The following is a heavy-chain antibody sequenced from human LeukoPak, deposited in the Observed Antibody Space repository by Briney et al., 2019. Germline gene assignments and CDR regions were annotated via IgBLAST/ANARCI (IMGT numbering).Heavy chain of an antibody. J-gene: IGHJ4*02. Sequence: SVKVSCKASGGTFSNYAISWERQAPGQGLEWLGRIVPILEATKYSPHLEGRVTITADKSTVTAYMELNSLRSDDTAVYYCAREGDVFGPFDSWGQGTRVTVSS. CDR1: GGTFSNYA. V-gene: IGHV1-69*04. CDR2: IVPILEAT. D-gene: IGHD3-16*01. CDR3: AREGDVFGPFDS.